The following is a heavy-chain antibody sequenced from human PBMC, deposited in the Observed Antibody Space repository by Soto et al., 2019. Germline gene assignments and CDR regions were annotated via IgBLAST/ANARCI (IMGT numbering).Heavy chain of an antibody. CDR2: IYHSGST. Sequence: SETLSLTCAVSGGSIISGGYSWSWIRQPPGKGLEWIGYIYHSGSTYYNPSLKSRVTISVDRSKNQFSLKLSSVTAADTAVYYCARVPDRWGQGTLLTVLL. V-gene: IGHV4-30-2*01. D-gene: IGHD2-2*01. J-gene: IGHJ5*02. CDR3: ARVPDR. CDR1: GGSIISGGYS.